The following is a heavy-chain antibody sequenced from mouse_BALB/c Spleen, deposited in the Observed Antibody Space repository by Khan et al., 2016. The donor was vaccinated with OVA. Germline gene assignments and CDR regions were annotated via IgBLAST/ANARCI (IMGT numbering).Heavy chain of an antibody. Sequence: QVQLKQSGAELVRPGASGNLPCKTSGYFFTGYGITWVKQSPGKGLEGMAGINPETGSTNYNEKFKGKATLTADKSSSTAYMQLSSLKSEDSTVYFCARSGETSHSMDYWGQGTSVTVSS. V-gene: IGHV1-76*01. D-gene: IGHD3-1*01. J-gene: IGHJ4*01. CDR3: ARSGETSHSMDY. CDR2: INPETGST. CDR1: GYFFTGYG.